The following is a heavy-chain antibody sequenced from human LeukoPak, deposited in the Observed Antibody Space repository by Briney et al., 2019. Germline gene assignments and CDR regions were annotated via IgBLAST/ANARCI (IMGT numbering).Heavy chain of an antibody. Sequence: GGSLRLSCAASGFTFSSYSMNWVRQAPGKGLEWVSYISSSSTIYYADSVKGRFTISRDNAKNSLYLQMNSLRAEDTAVYYCARFPRDGMAAADANWFDPWGQGTLVTVSS. J-gene: IGHJ5*02. CDR1: GFTFSSYS. D-gene: IGHD6-13*01. CDR3: ARFPRDGMAAADANWFDP. V-gene: IGHV3-48*04. CDR2: ISSSSTI.